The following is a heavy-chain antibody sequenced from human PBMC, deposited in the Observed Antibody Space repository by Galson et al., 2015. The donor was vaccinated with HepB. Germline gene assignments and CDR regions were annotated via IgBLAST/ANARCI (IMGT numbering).Heavy chain of an antibody. CDR1: GFSFSDYH. J-gene: IGHJ6*02. Sequence: SLRLSCAASGFSFSDYHMSWIRQAPGKGLEWISYISTSSRYRNYADSVEGRFTVSRDNAKQSLLLQMNSLRAEDTAVYYCARDRIRYYYDSSGYYKNYYYYGMDVWGQGTTVTVSS. D-gene: IGHD3-22*01. CDR3: ARDRIRYYYDSSGYYKNYYYYGMDV. CDR2: ISTSSRYR. V-gene: IGHV3-11*06.